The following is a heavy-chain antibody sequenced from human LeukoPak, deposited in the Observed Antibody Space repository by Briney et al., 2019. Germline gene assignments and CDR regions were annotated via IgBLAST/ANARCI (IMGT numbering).Heavy chain of an antibody. CDR1: GFTFNRCW. CDR2: INPDGRDT. CDR3: AGGRGSYGLWDS. V-gene: IGHV3-7*01. D-gene: IGHD1-26*01. Sequence: GGSLRLSCVVSGFTFNRCWMNWVRQAPGKGLEWVAHINPDGRDTYYVDSVKGRFTISRDNAKNTLFLQMNSLRAEDTAVYYCAGGRGSYGLWDSWGQGTLVTVSS. J-gene: IGHJ4*02.